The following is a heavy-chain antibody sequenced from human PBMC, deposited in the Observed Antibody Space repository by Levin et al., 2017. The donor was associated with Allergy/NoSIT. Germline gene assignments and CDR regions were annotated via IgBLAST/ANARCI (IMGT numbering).Heavy chain of an antibody. Sequence: GESLKISCAASGFTFSSYSMNWVRQAPGKGLEWVSSISSSSSYIYYADSVKGRFTISRDNAKNSLYLQMNSLRAEDTAVYYCARDPLTTVTREGYDYWGQGTLVTVSS. CDR2: ISSSSSYI. CDR1: GFTFSSYS. CDR3: ARDPLTTVTREGYDY. J-gene: IGHJ4*02. V-gene: IGHV3-21*01. D-gene: IGHD4-17*01.